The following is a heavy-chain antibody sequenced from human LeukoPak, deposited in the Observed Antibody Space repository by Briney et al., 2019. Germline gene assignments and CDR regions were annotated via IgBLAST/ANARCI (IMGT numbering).Heavy chain of an antibody. CDR1: GYSFTTYW. V-gene: IGHV5-51*01. J-gene: IGHJ4*02. CDR3: ARGIPENFYDSSAYYFNYFDY. D-gene: IGHD3-22*01. Sequence: GESLKISCKGSGYSFTTYWIGWVRQMPGKGLEWMGIIYPGDSDTRYSPSFQGQVTISADKSISTAYLQWSSLKASDTAMYYCARGIPENFYDSSAYYFNYFDYWGPGTLVTVSS. CDR2: IYPGDSDT.